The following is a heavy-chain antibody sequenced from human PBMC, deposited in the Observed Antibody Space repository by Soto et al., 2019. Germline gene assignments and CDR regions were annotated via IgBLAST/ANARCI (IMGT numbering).Heavy chain of an antibody. V-gene: IGHV1-69*02. CDR3: STSPPVRDILTGYVLDF. CDR1: GGTFSSYT. CDR2: IMPILGIV. Sequence: QDQLVQSGAEVKKPGSSVKVSCKASGGTFSSYTINWVRQAPGQGLEWMGRIMPILGIVNYAQRFQGRVTLTADKSTSTAYMQLSSLTSEDTAVYYCSTSPPVRDILTGYVLDFWGLGTLITVSS. D-gene: IGHD3-9*01. J-gene: IGHJ4*02.